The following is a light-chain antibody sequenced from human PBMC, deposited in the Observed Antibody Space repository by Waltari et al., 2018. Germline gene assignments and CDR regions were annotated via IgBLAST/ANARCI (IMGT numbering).Light chain of an antibody. Sequence: IQMTQSPSTLATSVGDRVTITCRASESVSDSLAWYLQTPGEAPKLLIYRASNLESGVPSRFSGSGSGTEFTLTISGLQPEDFASYYCQQYHSYMPATFGQGTKLEIK. V-gene: IGKV1-5*03. CDR1: ESVSDS. J-gene: IGKJ2*01. CDR2: RAS. CDR3: QQYHSYMPAT.